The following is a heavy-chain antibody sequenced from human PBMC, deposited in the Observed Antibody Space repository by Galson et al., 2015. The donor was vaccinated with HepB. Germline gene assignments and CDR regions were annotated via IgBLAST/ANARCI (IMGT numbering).Heavy chain of an antibody. CDR3: ARDLVPAAISTIDL. D-gene: IGHD2-2*02. Sequence: LSLTCTVSGGTIPSSSTYYWGWIRQPPGKGLEWIGSISYSGSTYYNPSLKSRVTISVDTSKNQFSLKLYSVTAADTAVYYCARDLVPAAISTIDLWGRGTLVTVSS. CDR1: GGTIPSSSTYY. CDR2: ISYSGST. J-gene: IGHJ2*01. V-gene: IGHV4-39*07.